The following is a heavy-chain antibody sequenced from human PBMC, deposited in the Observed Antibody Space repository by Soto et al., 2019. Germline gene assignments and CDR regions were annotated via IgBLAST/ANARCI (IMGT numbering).Heavy chain of an antibody. CDR2: IYYSGST. Sequence: LEILSLTCTVSGGSISSSSYYWGWIRQPPGKGLEWIGSIYYSGSTYYDPSLKSRVTISVDTSKNQFSLKLSSVTAADTAVYYCARDKITGLFDYWGQGTLVTVSS. D-gene: IGHD2-8*02. CDR1: GGSISSSSYY. J-gene: IGHJ4*02. CDR3: ARDKITGLFDY. V-gene: IGHV4-39*02.